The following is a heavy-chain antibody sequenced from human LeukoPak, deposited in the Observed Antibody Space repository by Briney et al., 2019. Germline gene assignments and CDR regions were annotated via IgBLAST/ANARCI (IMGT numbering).Heavy chain of an antibody. J-gene: IGHJ3*02. CDR2: IRYDGSNK. V-gene: IGHV3-30*02. D-gene: IGHD3-22*01. CDR3: AKSSDYYDSRGGAFDI. Sequence: GGSLRLSCAASGFTFSSYGMHWVRQAPGKGLEWVAFIRYDGSNKYYADSVKGRFTISRDNSKNTLYLQMNSLRAEDTAVYYCAKSSDYYDSRGGAFDIWGQGTMVTVSP. CDR1: GFTFSSYG.